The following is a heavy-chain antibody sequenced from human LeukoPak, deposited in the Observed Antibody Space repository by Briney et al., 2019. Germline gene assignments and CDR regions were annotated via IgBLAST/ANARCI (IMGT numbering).Heavy chain of an antibody. V-gene: IGHV1-24*01. J-gene: IGHJ4*02. CDR3: ATVSSGWENYFDY. Sequence: GASVKVSCKVSGYTLTELSMHWVRQAPGKGLEWMGGFDPEDGETICAQKFQGRVTMTEDTSTDTAYMELSSLRSEDTAVYYCATVSSGWENYFDYWGQGTLVTVSS. CDR2: FDPEDGET. D-gene: IGHD6-19*01. CDR1: GYTLTELS.